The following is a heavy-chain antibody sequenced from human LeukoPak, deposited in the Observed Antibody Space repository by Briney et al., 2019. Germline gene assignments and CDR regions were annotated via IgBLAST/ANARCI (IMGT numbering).Heavy chain of an antibody. CDR1: GGTFSSYA. D-gene: IGHD6-6*01. V-gene: IGHV1-69*13. CDR2: IIPIFGTA. Sequence: SVKVSCKASGGTFSSYAISWVRQAPGQGLEWMGGIIPIFGTANYAQKFQGRVTITADESTSTAYMELSSLRSEDTAVYYCARTLSSRPTLFDYWGQGTLVTVSS. CDR3: ARTLSSRPTLFDY. J-gene: IGHJ4*02.